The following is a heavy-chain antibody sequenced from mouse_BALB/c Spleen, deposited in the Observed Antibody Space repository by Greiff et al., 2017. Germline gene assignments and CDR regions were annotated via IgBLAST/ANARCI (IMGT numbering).Heavy chain of an antibody. CDR3: ARQGYGNYFAY. Sequence: EVKLVESGGGLVQPGGSLKLSCAASGFTFSSYTMSWVRQTPEKRLEWVAYISNGGGSTYYPDTVKGRFTISRDNAKNTLYLQMSSLKSEDTAMYYCARQGYGNYFAYWGQGTLVTVSA. CDR1: GFTFSSYT. CDR2: ISNGGGST. V-gene: IGHV5-12-2*01. J-gene: IGHJ3*01. D-gene: IGHD2-10*02.